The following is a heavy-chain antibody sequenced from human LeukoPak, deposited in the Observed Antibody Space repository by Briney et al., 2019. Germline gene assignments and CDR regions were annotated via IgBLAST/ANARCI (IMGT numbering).Heavy chain of an antibody. J-gene: IGHJ4*02. D-gene: IGHD3-10*01. CDR2: IRYDGSNK. CDR1: GLTSRSYG. CDR3: AKGYGSGSYLDY. V-gene: IGHV3-30*02. Sequence: GGSLRLSCAASGLTSRSYGMHWFRQAPGKGLEWVAFIRYDGSNKYYADSVKSRFSISRDNSKNTLYLQMNSLRAEDTAVYYCAKGYGSGSYLDYWGQGTLVTVSS.